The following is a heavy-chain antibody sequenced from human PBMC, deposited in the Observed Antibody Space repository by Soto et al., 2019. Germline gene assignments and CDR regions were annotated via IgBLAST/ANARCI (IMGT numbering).Heavy chain of an antibody. Sequence: PSETLSLTCAVYGGSFSGYYWSWIRQPPGKGLDWIGEINHRGSTNYNPSLKSRVTISVDTSKNQFSLKLTSVTAADTAVYYCARFGSGSYGSDYWGQGVLVTVS. J-gene: IGHJ4*02. CDR3: ARFGSGSYGSDY. CDR1: GGSFSGYY. CDR2: INHRGST. V-gene: IGHV4-34*01. D-gene: IGHD3-10*01.